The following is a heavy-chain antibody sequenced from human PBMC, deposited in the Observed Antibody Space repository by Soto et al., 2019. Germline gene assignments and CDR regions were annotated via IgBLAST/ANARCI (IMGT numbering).Heavy chain of an antibody. V-gene: IGHV4-38-2*01. D-gene: IGHD2-2*01. CDR1: GYSISSGNY. Sequence: SETLSLTCAVSGYSISSGNYQAWLRQPPGRGQEWIVSPYHVGSTYYDTSLKSRVTISVDTSKNPFSLELSSVTAADTAIYYCRSSTSCYDVSCLDVWGQGTMVTVSS. CDR3: RSSTSCYDVSCLDV. J-gene: IGHJ6*02. CDR2: PYHVGST.